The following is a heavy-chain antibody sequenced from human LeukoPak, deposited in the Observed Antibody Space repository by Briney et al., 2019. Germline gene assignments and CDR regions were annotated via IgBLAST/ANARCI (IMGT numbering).Heavy chain of an antibody. Sequence: GGSLRLSCATSGFTFEAYAMSWVRQARGKGLEWVGFISSNSNGGTSEYAASVTGRFTISRDGSKGIAFLQMNSLKTEDTGVYYCTRGLQGYAGLYYYIDVWGKGTTVTVSS. V-gene: IGHV3-49*04. J-gene: IGHJ6*03. D-gene: IGHD5-18*01. CDR3: TRGLQGYAGLYYYIDV. CDR1: GFTFEAYA. CDR2: ISSNSNGGTS.